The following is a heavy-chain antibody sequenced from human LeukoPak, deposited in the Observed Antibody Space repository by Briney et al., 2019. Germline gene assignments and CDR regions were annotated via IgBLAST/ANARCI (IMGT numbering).Heavy chain of an antibody. CDR1: GYSFTGYY. D-gene: IGHD3-16*01. V-gene: IGHV1-2*02. Sequence: GASVKVSCKASGYSFTGYYTHWVRQAPGQGLEWMGWINPHSGGTVYAQKFQGRVTMTRDTSISTVYMELSRLRSDDTAVYYCARPYEWGSPEAFDVWGQGTMVTVSS. CDR3: ARPYEWGSPEAFDV. J-gene: IGHJ3*01. CDR2: INPHSGGT.